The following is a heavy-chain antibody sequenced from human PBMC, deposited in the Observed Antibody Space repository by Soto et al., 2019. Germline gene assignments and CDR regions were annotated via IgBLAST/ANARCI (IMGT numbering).Heavy chain of an antibody. D-gene: IGHD3-3*01. CDR1: GDSVSSNSAA. Sequence: PSQTLSLTCAISGDSVSSNSAAWNWIRQSPSRGLEWLGRTYYRSKWYNDYAVSVKSRITINPDTSKKQISLQLNSVTPEDTAVYYCAREAFTIFGVVERPGDYWGQGTLVTVSS. CDR3: AREAFTIFGVVERPGDY. V-gene: IGHV6-1*01. J-gene: IGHJ4*02. CDR2: TYYRSKWYN.